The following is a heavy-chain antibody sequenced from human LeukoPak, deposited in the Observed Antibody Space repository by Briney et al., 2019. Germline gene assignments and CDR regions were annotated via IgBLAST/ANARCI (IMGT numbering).Heavy chain of an antibody. CDR2: IWYDGSHT. D-gene: IGHD6-13*01. J-gene: IGHJ6*02. CDR3: ARDPQHSMDV. V-gene: IGHV3-33*01. Sequence: GRSLRLSCVVSGFTFSSHGMHWVRQAPGKGLEWVAVIWYDGSHTYYAESVKGRFTISRDDSKNTLYLQMNSLRADDTAIYYCARDPQHSMDVWGQGTTVTVSS. CDR1: GFTFSSHG.